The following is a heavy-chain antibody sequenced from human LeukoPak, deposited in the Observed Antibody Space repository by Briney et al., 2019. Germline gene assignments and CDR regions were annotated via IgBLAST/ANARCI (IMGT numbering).Heavy chain of an antibody. D-gene: IGHD3-22*01. Sequence: SETLSLTCSVSGGSISPYYWSWVRQPPGKGLEWIGYIYYTGSTNYNPSLKSRVTISVDTSKKQFSLKLRSVTAADTAVYYCARENYFDRSGYYPNWLDPWGQGTLVTVSS. CDR3: ARENYFDRSGYYPNWLDP. CDR1: GGSISPYY. J-gene: IGHJ5*02. V-gene: IGHV4-59*01. CDR2: IYYTGST.